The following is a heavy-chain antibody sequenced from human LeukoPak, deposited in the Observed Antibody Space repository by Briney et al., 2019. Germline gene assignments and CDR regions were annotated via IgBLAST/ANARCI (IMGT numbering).Heavy chain of an antibody. V-gene: IGHV3-7*03. Sequence: PGGSLRLSCAASGFTLSNFWMSWVRQAPGKGLEWVANIKQDGSDKNYMDSVKGRFTISRDNSKNTLYLQMNSLRAEDTAVYYCARGPGITGTTDYWGQGTLVTVSS. CDR3: ARGPGITGTTDY. CDR1: GFTLSNFW. J-gene: IGHJ4*02. CDR2: IKQDGSDK. D-gene: IGHD1-7*01.